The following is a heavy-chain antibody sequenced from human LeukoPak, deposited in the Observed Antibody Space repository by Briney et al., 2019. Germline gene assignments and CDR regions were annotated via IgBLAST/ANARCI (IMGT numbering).Heavy chain of an antibody. J-gene: IGHJ4*02. CDR2: INWNGGST. Sequence: GGSLRLSCAASGFTFDDYGMSWVRQAPGKGLEWVSGINWNGGSTGYADSVKGRFTISRDNAKNSLYLQMNSLRAEDTAVYYCAKETYTVTTYYFDYWGQGTLVTVSS. CDR3: AKETYTVTTYYFDY. D-gene: IGHD4-17*01. V-gene: IGHV3-20*04. CDR1: GFTFDDYG.